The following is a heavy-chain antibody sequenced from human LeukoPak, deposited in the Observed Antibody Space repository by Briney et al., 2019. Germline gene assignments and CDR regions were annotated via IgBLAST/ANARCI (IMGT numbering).Heavy chain of an antibody. J-gene: IGHJ4*02. Sequence: PGRSLRLPCAASGFTFRSYGMHWVRQAPGKGLEWVAVISDDGSNKYYADSVKGRFTISRDSSKNTLSLQMNSLRVEDTAVYYCAKDNKRYSCDYWGQGTLVTVSS. CDR2: ISDDGSNK. CDR1: GFTFRSYG. CDR3: AKDNKRYSCDY. V-gene: IGHV3-30*18. D-gene: IGHD5-18*01.